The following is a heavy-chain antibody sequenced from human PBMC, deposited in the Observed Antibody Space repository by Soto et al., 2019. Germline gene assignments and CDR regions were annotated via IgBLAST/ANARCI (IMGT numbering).Heavy chain of an antibody. CDR3: ARDQALNVNTAQQFDY. D-gene: IGHD5-18*01. Sequence: QVQLVQSGAEVKKPGASVKVSCKVSGYTFTSYGISWVRQAPGQGLEWMGWISDYNVNTNYAQRLQGRVTLTTDTSTSTAYMELRSLRSDDTAVYFCARDQALNVNTAQQFDYCGQGTLVTVSS. CDR1: GYTFTSYG. CDR2: ISDYNVNT. V-gene: IGHV1-18*01. J-gene: IGHJ4*02.